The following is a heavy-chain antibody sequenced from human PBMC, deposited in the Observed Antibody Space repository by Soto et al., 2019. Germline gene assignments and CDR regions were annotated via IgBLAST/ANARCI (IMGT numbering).Heavy chain of an antibody. D-gene: IGHD1-1*01. J-gene: IGHJ4*02. CDR3: ARMDLGVTIKHYYFDY. Sequence: ASVKVSCKASGGTFSSYAISWVRQAPGQGLEWMGGIIPIFGTANYAQKFQGRVTITADESTSTAYMELSSLRSEDTAVYYRARMDLGVTIKHYYFDYWGQGTLVTVSS. CDR2: IIPIFGTA. V-gene: IGHV1-69*13. CDR1: GGTFSSYA.